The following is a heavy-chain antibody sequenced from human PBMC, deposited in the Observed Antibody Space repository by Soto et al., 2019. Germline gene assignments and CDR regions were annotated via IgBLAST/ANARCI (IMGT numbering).Heavy chain of an antibody. Sequence: EVQLLESGGGLVQPGGSLRLSSAASGFTFSSYAMTWVRQAPGKGLEWVSGISGSGASTFYADSVKGRFTTSRDTSKNTLYLQMNSLRAEDTAVYYCAKGAHSSSSRGVDVWGQGTTVTVSS. J-gene: IGHJ6*02. CDR3: AKGAHSSSSRGVDV. D-gene: IGHD6-6*01. V-gene: IGHV3-23*01. CDR2: ISGSGAST. CDR1: GFTFSSYA.